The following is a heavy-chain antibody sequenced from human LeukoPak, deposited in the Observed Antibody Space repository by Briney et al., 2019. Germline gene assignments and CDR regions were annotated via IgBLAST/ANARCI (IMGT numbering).Heavy chain of an antibody. J-gene: IGHJ6*03. Sequence: PSETLSLTCSVSGGSIRSGDHHWAWVRQPPGKGLEFIGSLDESGRPYYNRPLKSRVSISGDTSGKQFSLNLTSVTAADTAVYFCARALGGYPFFMDVWGSGTTVIVSS. CDR2: LDESGRP. CDR3: ARALGGYPFFMDV. CDR1: GGSIRSGDHH. D-gene: IGHD2-15*01. V-gene: IGHV4-39*07.